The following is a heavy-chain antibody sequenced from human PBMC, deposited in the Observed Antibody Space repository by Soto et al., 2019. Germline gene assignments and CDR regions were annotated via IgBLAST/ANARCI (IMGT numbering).Heavy chain of an antibody. CDR2: ISYDGSNK. CDR1: SYG. Sequence: SYGVHWVRQAPGKGLEWVAVISYDGSNKYYADSVKGRFTISRDNSKNTLYLQMNSLRAEDTAVYYCAKGDGSYWGQGTLVTVS. CDR3: AKGDGSY. J-gene: IGHJ4*02. V-gene: IGHV3-30*18.